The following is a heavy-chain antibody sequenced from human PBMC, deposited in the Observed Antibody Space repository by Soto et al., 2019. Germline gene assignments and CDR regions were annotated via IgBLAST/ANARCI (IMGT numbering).Heavy chain of an antibody. V-gene: IGHV4-59*02. CDR1: GGSVTSYY. J-gene: IGHJ4*02. CDR2: IYHSGIT. Sequence: SETLSLTCTVSGGSVTSYYWSWIRQPPGKGLEWIGDIYHSGITKYNPSLKRRITISVDTSKNQFSLKLTPVTAADTAVYYCAREDHIGGYYFDYWGQGTLVTVSS. D-gene: IGHD3-16*01. CDR3: AREDHIGGYYFDY.